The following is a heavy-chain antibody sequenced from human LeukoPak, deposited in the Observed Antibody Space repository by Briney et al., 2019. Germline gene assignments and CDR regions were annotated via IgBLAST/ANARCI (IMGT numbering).Heavy chain of an antibody. CDR2: ISGTGDST. Sequence: GGSLRLSCAAPGFTFSSYPMNWVRQSPERGLEWVSAISGTGDSTSYADSLKGRFTISRDNSHNTLYLQMSSLTAEDTAVYYCAKECGRDYDDRAFDIWGQGTKVTVSS. CDR1: GFTFSSYP. J-gene: IGHJ3*02. V-gene: IGHV3-23*01. D-gene: IGHD3-22*01. CDR3: AKECGRDYDDRAFDI.